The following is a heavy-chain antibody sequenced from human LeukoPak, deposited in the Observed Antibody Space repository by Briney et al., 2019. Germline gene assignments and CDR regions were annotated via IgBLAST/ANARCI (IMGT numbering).Heavy chain of an antibody. Sequence: SETLSLTCSVSGGFNTHYYWTWMRQPPGKGLELIGYIYHSGSTKYNPSLNSRVSISVDTSKNLFSLKLSSVTAADTAVYYCARESKVAAGTVGGAFDIWGQGTMVTVSS. CDR3: ARESKVAAGTVGGAFDI. D-gene: IGHD6-13*01. CDR2: IYHSGST. J-gene: IGHJ3*02. V-gene: IGHV4-59*12. CDR1: GGFNTHYY.